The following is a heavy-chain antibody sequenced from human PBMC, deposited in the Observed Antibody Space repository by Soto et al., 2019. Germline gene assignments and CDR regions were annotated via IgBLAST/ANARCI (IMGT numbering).Heavy chain of an antibody. J-gene: IGHJ5*02. Sequence: SETLSLTCAVSGGSISSSNWWSWVRQPPGKGLEWIGEIYHSGSTNYNPSLKSRVTISVDKSKNQFALKLSSVTAADTAVYYCARAIAVAGGGWFDPWGQGTLVTVSS. V-gene: IGHV4-4*02. CDR2: IYHSGST. CDR1: GGSISSSNW. D-gene: IGHD6-19*01. CDR3: ARAIAVAGGGWFDP.